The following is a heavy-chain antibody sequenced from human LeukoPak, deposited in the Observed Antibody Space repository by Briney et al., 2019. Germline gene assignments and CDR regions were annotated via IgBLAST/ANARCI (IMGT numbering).Heavy chain of an antibody. J-gene: IGHJ4*02. CDR1: GGSISNTSYY. V-gene: IGHV4-39*01. CDR2: IYYSGST. CDR3: ASQYYDILTGYPYYFDY. Sequence: SETLSLTCTVSGGSISNTSYYWGWIRQPPGKGLEWIGAIYYSGSTCFNPSLKSRVTMSVDTSENQFFLKLSSVTAADTAVYYCASQYYDILTGYPYYFDYWGQGTLVTASS. D-gene: IGHD3-9*01.